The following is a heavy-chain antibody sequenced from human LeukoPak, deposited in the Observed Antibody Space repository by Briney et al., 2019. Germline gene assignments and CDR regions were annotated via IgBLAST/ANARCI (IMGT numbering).Heavy chain of an antibody. V-gene: IGHV3-9*01. CDR2: ISWNSGSI. Sequence: GGSLRLSCAASGFTFDDYAMHWVRHAPGKGLEWVSGISWNSGSIGYADSVKGRFTISRANAKNSLYLQMNSLRAEDTALYYCAKGVGYSSSWYHYYYGMDVWGQGTTVTVSS. J-gene: IGHJ6*02. D-gene: IGHD6-13*01. CDR3: AKGVGYSSSWYHYYYGMDV. CDR1: GFTFDDYA.